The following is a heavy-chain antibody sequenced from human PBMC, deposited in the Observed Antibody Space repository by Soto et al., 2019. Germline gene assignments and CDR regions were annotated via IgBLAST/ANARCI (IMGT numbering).Heavy chain of an antibody. J-gene: IGHJ4*02. CDR2: VYFNGNT. V-gene: IGHV4-59*01. CDR3: ASVTLGGVCLAH. Sequence: SETLSLTCPVSAASFSKYYWTWIRQPQAKGLDWIGYVYFNGNTNCNHSLKRRVSISIDTSKNQISLTLNSVTAADTAVYYCASVTLGGVCLAHWGQGTLVTVSS. CDR1: AASFSKYY. D-gene: IGHD3-16*01.